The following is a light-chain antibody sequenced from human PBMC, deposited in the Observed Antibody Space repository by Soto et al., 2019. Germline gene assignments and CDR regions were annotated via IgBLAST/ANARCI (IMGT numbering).Light chain of an antibody. Sequence: EIVLTQSLRTLSLSPGERATLSCRASQSVTSGYLAWYQQRPGQAPRLLIHATSTRATGIPDRFSGTGSGTDFSLTINGLEPEDFAVYYCQQYGSPLTFGGGTKVEI. J-gene: IGKJ4*01. CDR1: QSVTSGY. CDR3: QQYGSPLT. V-gene: IGKV3-20*01. CDR2: ATS.